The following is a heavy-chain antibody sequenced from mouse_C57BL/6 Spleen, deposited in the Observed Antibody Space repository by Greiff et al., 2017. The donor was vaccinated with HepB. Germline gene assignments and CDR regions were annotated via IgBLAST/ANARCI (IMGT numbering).Heavy chain of an antibody. D-gene: IGHD2-4*01. CDR3: ARIYYDYDYYAMDY. J-gene: IGHJ4*01. Sequence: QVQLKESGPGLVQPSQSLSITCTVSGFSFTSYGVHWVRQSPGKGLEWLGVIWSGGSTDYNAAFISRLSISKDNSKSQVFFKMNSLQADDTAIYYCARIYYDYDYYAMDYWGQGTSVTVSS. CDR1: GFSFTSYG. V-gene: IGHV2-2*01. CDR2: IWSGGST.